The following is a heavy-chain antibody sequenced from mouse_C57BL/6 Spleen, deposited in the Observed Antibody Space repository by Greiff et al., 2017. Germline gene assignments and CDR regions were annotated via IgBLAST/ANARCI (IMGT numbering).Heavy chain of an antibody. J-gene: IGHJ2*01. Sequence: EVQLQESGPGLVKPSQSLSLTCSVTGYSITSGYYWNWIRQFPGNKLEWMGYISYDGSNNYNPSLKNRISITRDTSKNQFFLKLNSVTTEDTATDYCAREDGSSLYYFDYWGQGTTLTVSS. CDR2: ISYDGSN. V-gene: IGHV3-6*01. CDR1: GYSITSGYY. D-gene: IGHD1-1*01. CDR3: AREDGSSLYYFDY.